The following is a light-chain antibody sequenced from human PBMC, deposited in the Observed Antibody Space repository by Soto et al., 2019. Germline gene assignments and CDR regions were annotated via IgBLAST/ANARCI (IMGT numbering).Light chain of an antibody. Sequence: DIHMTPSLCNRSASVVHRVTITCRASQTISSWLAWYQQKPGKAPKLLIYKASTLKSGVPSRFSGSGSGTEFTLTISSLQPDDFATYYCQHYNSYSEAFGQGTKVDIK. J-gene: IGKJ1*01. V-gene: IGKV1-5*03. CDR2: KAS. CDR1: QTISSW. CDR3: QHYNSYSEA.